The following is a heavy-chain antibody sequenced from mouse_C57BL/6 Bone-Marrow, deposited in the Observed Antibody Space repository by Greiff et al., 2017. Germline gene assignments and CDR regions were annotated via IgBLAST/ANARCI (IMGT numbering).Heavy chain of an antibody. J-gene: IGHJ4*01. CDR2: IDPSNSYT. V-gene: IGHV1-69*01. CDR3: ARSDEDV. CDR1: GYTFTSYW. Sequence: QVQLQQPGAELVMPGASVKLSCKASGYTFTSYWMHWVKQRPGQGLEWIGEIDPSNSYTNYNQKFKGKSTLTVDKSSSTAYMQLSSLTSEDAAVXYCARSDEDVWGQGTSVTVSS.